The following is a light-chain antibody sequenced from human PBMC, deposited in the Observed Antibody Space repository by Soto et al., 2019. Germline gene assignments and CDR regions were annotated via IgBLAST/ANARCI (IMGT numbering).Light chain of an antibody. CDR2: GNT. Sequence: QSVLTQPPSVSRAPGQRVTISCTGRSSNIGSAYDVQWLQQLPGTAPKLLIYGNTNRPSGVPDRFSGSKSGTSGSLAITGLQAEDEADYYCQSYDNNLELFGGGTKLTVL. CDR1: SSNIGSAYD. CDR3: QSYDNNLEL. V-gene: IGLV1-40*01. J-gene: IGLJ2*01.